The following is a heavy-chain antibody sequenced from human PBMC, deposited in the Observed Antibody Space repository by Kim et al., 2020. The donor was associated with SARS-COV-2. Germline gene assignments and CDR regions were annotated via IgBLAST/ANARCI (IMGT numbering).Heavy chain of an antibody. J-gene: IGHJ4*02. D-gene: IGHD3-10*01. Sequence: GGSLRLSCAASGFTFSNAWMSWVRQAPGKGLEWVGRIKSKTDGGTTDYAAPVKGRFTISRDDSKNTLYLQMNSLKTEDTAVYYCTTDRYGSGIPGWFDYWGQGTLVTVSS. CDR2: IKSKTDGGTT. V-gene: IGHV3-15*01. CDR1: GFTFSNAW. CDR3: TTDRYGSGIPGWFDY.